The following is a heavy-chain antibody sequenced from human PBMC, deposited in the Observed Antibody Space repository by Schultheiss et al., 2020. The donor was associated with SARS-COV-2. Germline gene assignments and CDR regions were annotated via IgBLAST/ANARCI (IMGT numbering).Heavy chain of an antibody. D-gene: IGHD5-24*01. CDR2: INHSGST. CDR1: GGSFSDYY. V-gene: IGHV4-34*01. Sequence: SETLSLTCAVYGGSFSDYYWRWIRQPPGKGLECIGEINHSGSTNYNPSLKSRVTISVDTSKNQFSLKLSSVTAADTAVYYCARDHRDGYKPEYYYGMDVWGQGTTVTVSS. J-gene: IGHJ6*02. CDR3: ARDHRDGYKPEYYYGMDV.